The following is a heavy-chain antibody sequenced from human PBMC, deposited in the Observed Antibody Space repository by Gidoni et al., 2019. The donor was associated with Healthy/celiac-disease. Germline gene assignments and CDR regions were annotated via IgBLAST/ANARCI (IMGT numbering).Heavy chain of an antibody. D-gene: IGHD1-26*01. CDR3: ARISVSYYGRDPGDY. CDR1: GFPVSSNY. Sequence: EVQLVESGGGFVQPGGSLRLSCAASGFPVSSNYMSWVRQAPGKGLEGVSDISRGGSTDYADSVKGRFTISRDKSKNTLYLQMNSLRAEDTAVYYCARISVSYYGRDPGDYWGQGTLVTVSS. V-gene: IGHV3-66*01. CDR2: ISRGGST. J-gene: IGHJ4*02.